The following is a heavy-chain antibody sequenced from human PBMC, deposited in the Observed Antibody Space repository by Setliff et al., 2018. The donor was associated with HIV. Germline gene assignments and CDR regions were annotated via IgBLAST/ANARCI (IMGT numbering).Heavy chain of an antibody. J-gene: IGHJ6*02. V-gene: IGHV4-61*09. CDR2: IYTSGST. D-gene: IGHD3-9*01. CDR1: GGSISSGSYY. Sequence: SETLSLTCNVSGGSISSGSYYWSWIRQPAGKGLEWIGHIYTSGSTNYNPSLKSRVTISVDTSKNQFSLKLSSVTAADTAVYYCARTDWARTSYYYYYGMNVWGQGTTVTSP. CDR3: ARTDWARTSYYYYYGMNV.